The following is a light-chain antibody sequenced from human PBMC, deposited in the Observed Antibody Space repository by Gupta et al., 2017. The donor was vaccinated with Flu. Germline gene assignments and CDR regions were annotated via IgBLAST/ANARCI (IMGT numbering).Light chain of an antibody. V-gene: IGKV4-1*01. J-gene: IGKJ1*01. CDR3: QQHYRIPLT. CDR2: SAS. Sequence: NCKSSHTVGYSDGSGHYLNWYQQRPGQPPKFLISSASMRESGVPDRFSGSGSGTDFTLTISSLQAEDVAIYYCQQHYRIPLTFGPGTKVEIK. CDR1: HTVGYSDGSGHY.